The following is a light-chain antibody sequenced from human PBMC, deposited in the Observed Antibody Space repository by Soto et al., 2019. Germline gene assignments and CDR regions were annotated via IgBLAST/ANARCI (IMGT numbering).Light chain of an antibody. CDR3: QQYGSSLWT. CDR1: QSVSSSY. J-gene: IGKJ1*01. V-gene: IGKV3-20*01. Sequence: EIVLTQSQGTLSLSPGERATLSCRASQSVSSSYLAWYQQKPGQGPRLLIYGASSRATGIPDRFSGSGSGTDFTLTISRLEPEDFAVYYCQQYGSSLWTFGQGTKVEIK. CDR2: GAS.